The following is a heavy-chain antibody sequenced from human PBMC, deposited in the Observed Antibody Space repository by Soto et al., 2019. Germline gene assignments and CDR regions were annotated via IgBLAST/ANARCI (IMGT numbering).Heavy chain of an antibody. J-gene: IGHJ5*02. CDR1: GYTFTGYY. CDR2: INPNSGGT. V-gene: IGHV1-2*02. Sequence: ASVKVSCKASGYTFTGYYMHWVRQAPGQGLEWMGWINPNSGGTNYAQKSQGRVTMTRDTSISTAYMELSRLRSDDTAVYYCAILVLVDAYQYDWFDPRGRGTLDPVS. D-gene: IGHD2-15*01. CDR3: AILVLVDAYQYDWFDP.